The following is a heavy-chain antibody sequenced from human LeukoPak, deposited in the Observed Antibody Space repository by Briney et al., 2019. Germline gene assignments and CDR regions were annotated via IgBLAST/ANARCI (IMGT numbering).Heavy chain of an antibody. CDR1: GGSFSGYY. Sequence: SETLSLTCAVYGGSFSGYYWSWIRQPPGTGLEWIGEINHSGSTNYNPSLKSRVTISLDTSRNQHSLKLSSVTAADTAIYYCESGTPQRWSSFWGQGTLVTVSS. CDR3: ESGTPQRWSSF. CDR2: INHSGST. D-gene: IGHD3-10*01. J-gene: IGHJ4*02. V-gene: IGHV4-34*01.